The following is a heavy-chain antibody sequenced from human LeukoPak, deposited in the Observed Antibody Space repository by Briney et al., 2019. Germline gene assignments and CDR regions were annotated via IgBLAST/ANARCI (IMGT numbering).Heavy chain of an antibody. J-gene: IGHJ4*02. CDR1: GFTFSSYA. CDR2: ISGSGGST. V-gene: IGHV3-23*01. D-gene: IGHD4-23*01. Sequence: PGGSLRLSCAASGFTFSSYAMSWVRQAPGKGLEWVSAISGSGGSTSYADSVKGRFTISRDNAKNTLYLQMNSLRAEDTAVYYCARGEGPYGGNIDYWGQGTLVTVSS. CDR3: ARGEGPYGGNIDY.